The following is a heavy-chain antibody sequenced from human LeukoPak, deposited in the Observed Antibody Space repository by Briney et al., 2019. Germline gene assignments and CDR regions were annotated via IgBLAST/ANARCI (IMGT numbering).Heavy chain of an antibody. CDR3: ASSVGYSYVDAFDI. CDR2: IIPIFGTA. D-gene: IGHD5-18*01. V-gene: IGHV1-69*01. Sequence: SVKVSCKASGGTFSSYAISWVRQVPGQGLEWMGGIIPIFGTANYAQKFQGRVTITADESTSTAYMELSSLRSEDTAVYYCASSVGYSYVDAFDIWGQGTMVTVSS. CDR1: GGTFSSYA. J-gene: IGHJ3*02.